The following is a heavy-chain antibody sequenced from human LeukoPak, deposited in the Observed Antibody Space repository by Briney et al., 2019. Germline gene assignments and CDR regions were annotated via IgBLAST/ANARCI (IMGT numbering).Heavy chain of an antibody. D-gene: IGHD5-12*01. Sequence: SETLSLTCAVSGGSISSGGYSWSWIRQPPGKGLEWIGYIYHSGSTYYNPSLKSRVTISVDRSKNQFSLKLRSVTAADTAVYYCARVKRSGYEYYFDYWGQGTLVTVSS. J-gene: IGHJ4*02. CDR2: IYHSGST. CDR1: GGSISSGGYS. V-gene: IGHV4-30-2*01. CDR3: ARVKRSGYEYYFDY.